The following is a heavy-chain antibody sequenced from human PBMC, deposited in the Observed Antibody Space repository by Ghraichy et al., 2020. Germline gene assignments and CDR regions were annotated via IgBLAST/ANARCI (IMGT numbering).Heavy chain of an antibody. V-gene: IGHV3-64*01. CDR3: EKNRGCGGDCYSTYYYYYYMDV. CDR2: ISSNGGNT. J-gene: IGHJ6*03. Sequence: GGSLRLSCAASGFTFSTYAMHWVRQAPGKGLEYVSTISSNGGNTYYANSVRGRFTISRDNSKNTLYLQMGSLRADDMAVYYCEKNRGCGGDCYSTYYYYYYMDVWGKGTTVTVSS. CDR1: GFTFSTYA. D-gene: IGHD2-21*01.